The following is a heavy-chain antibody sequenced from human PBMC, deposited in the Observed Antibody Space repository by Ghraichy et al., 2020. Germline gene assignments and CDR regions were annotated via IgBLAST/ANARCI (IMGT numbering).Heavy chain of an antibody. V-gene: IGHV4-31*03. CDR3: AREGRPYHMTPVVHYGMDV. Sequence: SETLSLTCTVSGGSISSGGYYWSWIRQHPGKGLEWIGYIYYSGSTYYNPSLKSRVTISVDTSKNQFSLKLSSVTAADTAVYYCAREGRPYHMTPVVHYGMDVWGQGTTVTVSS. CDR2: IYYSGST. D-gene: IGHD4-11*01. CDR1: GGSISSGGYY. J-gene: IGHJ6*02.